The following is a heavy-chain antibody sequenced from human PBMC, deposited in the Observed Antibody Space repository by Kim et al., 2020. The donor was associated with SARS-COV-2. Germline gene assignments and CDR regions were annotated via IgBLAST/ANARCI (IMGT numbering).Heavy chain of an antibody. CDR1: GYTFTGYY. J-gene: IGHJ6*02. CDR2: INPNSGGT. D-gene: IGHD3-10*01. Sequence: ASVKVSCKASGYTFTGYYMHWVRQAPGQRLEWMGWINPNSGGTNYAQKFQGWVSMTRDTSISTAYMELSRLRSDDTAVYYCARDRIWNGSGSYYGPNYYYYYGMDVWGQGTTVTVSS. CDR3: ARDRIWNGSGSYYGPNYYYYYGMDV. V-gene: IGHV1-2*04.